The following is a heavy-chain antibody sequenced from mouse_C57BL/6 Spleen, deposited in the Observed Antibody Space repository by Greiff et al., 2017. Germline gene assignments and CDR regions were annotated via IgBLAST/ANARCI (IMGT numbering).Heavy chain of an antibody. J-gene: IGHJ3*01. CDR3: AREYDGYSFAY. D-gene: IGHD2-3*01. CDR2: IYPGDGDT. CDR1: GYAFSSYW. V-gene: IGHV1-80*01. Sequence: QVQLQQSGAELVKPGASVKISCKASGYAFSSYWMNWVKQRPGKGLEWIGQIYPGDGDTNYNGKFKGKATLTADKSSSTAYMQLSSLTSEDSADYFCAREYDGYSFAYWGQGTRVTVSA.